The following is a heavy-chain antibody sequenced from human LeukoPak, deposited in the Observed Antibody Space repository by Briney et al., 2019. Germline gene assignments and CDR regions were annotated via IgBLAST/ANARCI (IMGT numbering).Heavy chain of an antibody. J-gene: IGHJ4*01. Sequence: ASVKVSCKASGYTFTNYYMHWVRQAPGQGLEWMGIIRHSGGTIYAQKFQGRVAMTGDTSTSTVYMELSSLRSEDTALYYCTREEEGGTFDCWGQGTLVTVSS. CDR1: GYTFTNYY. D-gene: IGHD3-16*01. CDR3: TREEEGGTFDC. V-gene: IGHV1-46*01. CDR2: IRHSGGT.